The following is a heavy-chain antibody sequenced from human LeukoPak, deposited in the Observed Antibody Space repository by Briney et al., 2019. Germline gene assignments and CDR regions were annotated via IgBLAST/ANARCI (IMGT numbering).Heavy chain of an antibody. D-gene: IGHD3-22*01. Sequence: PSETLSLTCTVSGGSISGYYWSWIRQPPGKGLQWIGYIYHSGSTSYSPSLKSRVTISVDTSKNQFSLKLSSVTAADTAVYYCARVYYYDSSGNFDPWGQGTLVTVSS. CDR2: IYHSGST. J-gene: IGHJ5*02. V-gene: IGHV4-59*01. CDR3: ARVYYYDSSGNFDP. CDR1: GGSISGYY.